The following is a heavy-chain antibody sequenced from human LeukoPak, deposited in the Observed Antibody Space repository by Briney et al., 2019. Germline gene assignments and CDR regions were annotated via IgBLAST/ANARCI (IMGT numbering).Heavy chain of an antibody. CDR3: ARYFSGSGTYYFDY. D-gene: IGHD3-10*01. Sequence: SETLSLTCAVYGGSFSGYYWSWIRQPPGKGLEWIGEINHSGSTNYNPSLKSRVTISVDTSKNQFSLKLSSVTAADTAVYYCARYFSGSGTYYFDYWGQGTLVTVSS. CDR1: GGSFSGYY. CDR2: INHSGST. V-gene: IGHV4-34*01. J-gene: IGHJ4*02.